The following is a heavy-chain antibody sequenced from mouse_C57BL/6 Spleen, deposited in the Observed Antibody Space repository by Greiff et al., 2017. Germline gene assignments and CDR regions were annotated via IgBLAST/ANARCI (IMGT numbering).Heavy chain of an antibody. CDR2: IYPGDGDT. V-gene: IGHV1-80*01. Sequence: QVQLQQSGAELVKPGASVKLSCKASGYAFSSYWMNWVKQRPGKGLEWIGQIYPGDGDTNYNGKFKGKANLTADKSSSTAYMQLSSLTSEDSAVYFCARGLTGTWFAYWGQGTLVTVSS. CDR1: GYAFSSYW. CDR3: ARGLTGTWFAY. J-gene: IGHJ3*01. D-gene: IGHD4-1*01.